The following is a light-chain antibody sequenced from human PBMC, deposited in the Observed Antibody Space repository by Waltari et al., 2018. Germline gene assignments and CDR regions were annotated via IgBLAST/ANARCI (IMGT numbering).Light chain of an antibody. J-gene: IGLJ1*01. CDR2: DVS. V-gene: IGLV2-14*01. CDR3: SSYTSSSTYV. Sequence: QSALTQPASVSGSPGQSITIPCPGTSSDVGGYNYVPWYQQHPGNAPKLMIYDVSNRPSGVSNRFSGSKSGNTASLTISGLQAEDEADYYCSSYTSSSTYVFGTGTKVTVL. CDR1: SSDVGGYNY.